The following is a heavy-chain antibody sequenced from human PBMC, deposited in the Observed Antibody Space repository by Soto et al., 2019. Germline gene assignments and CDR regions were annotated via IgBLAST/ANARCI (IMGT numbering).Heavy chain of an antibody. J-gene: IGHJ6*02. CDR1: GGSISSYY. V-gene: IGHV4-59*01. CDR2: IYYSGST. D-gene: IGHD3-16*01. Sequence: SETLSLTCTVSGGSISSYYWSWIRQPPGKGLEWIGYIYYSGSTNYNPSLKSRVTISVDTSKNQFSLKLSSVTAADTAVYYCARVRRGDGDNFGPLGYYYGMDVWGQGTTVTVSS. CDR3: ARVRRGDGDNFGPLGYYYGMDV.